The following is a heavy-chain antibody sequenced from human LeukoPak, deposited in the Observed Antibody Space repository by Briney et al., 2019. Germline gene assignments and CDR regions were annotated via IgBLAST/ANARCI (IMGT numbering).Heavy chain of an antibody. CDR2: ISPYSGGT. D-gene: IGHD1-26*01. CDR3: ARDHRGSVDSSSYFDY. J-gene: IGHJ4*02. CDR1: GYTFTGYY. Sequence: GASVKVSCKASGYTFTGYYMHWVRQAPGQGLEWMGGISPYSGGTIYAQKFQGGVTMPRHPSISTAYMELSSLRSDDTAVYYCARDHRGSVDSSSYFDYWGQGTLVTVSS. V-gene: IGHV1-2*02.